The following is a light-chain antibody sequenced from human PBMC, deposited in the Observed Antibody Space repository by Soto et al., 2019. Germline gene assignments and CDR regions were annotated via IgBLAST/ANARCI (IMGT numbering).Light chain of an antibody. Sequence: EIVLTQSPATLSLSPGERATLSCRPSQSVSSYLAWYKQKPGQAPRLLIYDASNRATGIPARFSGSGSGTDFTLTISSLEPEDFAVYYCQQRSNWRITFGQGTRLEIK. CDR2: DAS. J-gene: IGKJ5*01. CDR1: QSVSSY. V-gene: IGKV3-11*01. CDR3: QQRSNWRIT.